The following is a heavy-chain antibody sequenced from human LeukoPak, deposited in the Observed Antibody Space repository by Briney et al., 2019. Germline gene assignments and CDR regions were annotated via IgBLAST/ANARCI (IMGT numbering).Heavy chain of an antibody. CDR3: ARDQDSSSYFDY. CDR1: GFTFSSYS. D-gene: IGHD6-6*01. J-gene: IGHJ4*02. Sequence: PGGSLRLSCAASGFTFSSYSMNWDRQAPGKGLEWVSSLSSSSSYIYYADSVKGRFTISRDNAKNSLYLQMNSLRAEDTAVYHCARDQDSSSYFDYWGQGTLVTVSS. CDR2: LSSSSSYI. V-gene: IGHV3-21*01.